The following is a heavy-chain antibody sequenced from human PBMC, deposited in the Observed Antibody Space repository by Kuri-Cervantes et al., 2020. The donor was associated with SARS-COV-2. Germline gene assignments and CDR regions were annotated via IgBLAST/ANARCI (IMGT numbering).Heavy chain of an antibody. CDR1: GFTFSSYS. CDR2: ISSSSSYI. CDR3: AVGGRTTGLAE. V-gene: IGHV3-21*01. Sequence: GESLKISCAASGFTFSSYSMNWVRQAPGKGLEWVSFISSSSSYIYYADSVKGRFTISRDNAKNSLYLQMNSLRAEDTAVYYCAVGGRTTGLAEWGQGDLVTVSS. D-gene: IGHD4-17*01. J-gene: IGHJ4*02.